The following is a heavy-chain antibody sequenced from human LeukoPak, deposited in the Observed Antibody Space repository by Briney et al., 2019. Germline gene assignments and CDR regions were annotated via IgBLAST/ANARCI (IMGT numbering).Heavy chain of an antibody. CDR2: IYTSGST. J-gene: IGHJ5*02. CDR3: ARDRRPSQVGATRYNWFDP. V-gene: IGHV4-4*07. CDR1: GGSISSYY. D-gene: IGHD1-26*01. Sequence: KSSETLSLTCTVSGGSISSYYWSWIRQPAGKGLEWIGRIYTSGSTNYNPSLKSRVTMSVDTSKNQFSLKLSSVTAADTAVYYCARDRRPSQVGATRYNWFDPWRQGTLVTVSS.